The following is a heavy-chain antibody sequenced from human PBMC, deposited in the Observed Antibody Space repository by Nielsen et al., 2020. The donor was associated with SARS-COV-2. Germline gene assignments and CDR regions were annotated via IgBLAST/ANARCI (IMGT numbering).Heavy chain of an antibody. CDR2: ISYSSSYT. CDR3: ARVNTVVTPPRAGYYFDY. J-gene: IGHJ4*02. V-gene: IGHV3-21*05. D-gene: IGHD4-23*01. Sequence: GGSLRLSCAASGFTFSSYAMTWVRQAPGKGLEWVSYISYSSSYTDYADPVKGRFTISRDDAKNSLYLQMNSLRAEDSAVYYCARVNTVVTPPRAGYYFDYWGQGSLVTVSS. CDR1: GFTFSSYA.